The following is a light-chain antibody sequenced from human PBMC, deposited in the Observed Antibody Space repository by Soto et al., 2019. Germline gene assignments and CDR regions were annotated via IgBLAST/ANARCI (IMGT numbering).Light chain of an antibody. CDR2: DAS. CDR3: QHYGSSSMA. Sequence: EVVLTQSPATLSLSPGERATLSCGASQSVYSNYLAWYQQKPGLAPRLLIYDASSRATGIPDRFSGSGSGTDFTLTISRLEPEDFAVYYCQHYGSSSMAFGGGTKVEIK. J-gene: IGKJ4*01. CDR1: QSVYSNY. V-gene: IGKV3D-20*01.